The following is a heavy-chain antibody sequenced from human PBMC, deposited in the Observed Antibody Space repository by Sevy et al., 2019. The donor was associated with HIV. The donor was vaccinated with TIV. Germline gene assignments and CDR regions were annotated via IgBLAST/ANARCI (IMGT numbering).Heavy chain of an antibody. CDR2: IYYSGST. CDR1: GGSISSGDYY. V-gene: IGHV4-30-4*01. CDR3: ASSHYGDYVGVDY. J-gene: IGHJ4*02. D-gene: IGHD4-17*01. Sequence: SETLSLTCTVSGGSISSGDYYWSWIRQPPGKGLEWIGYIYYSGSTYYNPSLKSRVTISVDTSKNQFSLKLSSVTAADTAVYYCASSHYGDYVGVDYWGQRTLVTVSS.